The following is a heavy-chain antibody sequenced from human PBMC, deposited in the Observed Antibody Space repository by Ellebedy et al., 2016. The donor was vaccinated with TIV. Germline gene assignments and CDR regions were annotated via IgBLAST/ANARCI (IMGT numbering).Heavy chain of an antibody. V-gene: IGHV1-18*01. CDR2: ISPYNGNT. CDR3: GRLRAYSSSWFVDL. Sequence: AASVKVSCKASRYNFTTYGITWVRQAPGQGLEWMGWISPYNGNTKYVQRLQGRVTMTADRSTRTAYMDLSGLTSDDTAIYYCGRLRAYSSSWFVDLWGQGTLVTVSS. CDR1: RYNFTTYG. D-gene: IGHD6-13*01. J-gene: IGHJ5*02.